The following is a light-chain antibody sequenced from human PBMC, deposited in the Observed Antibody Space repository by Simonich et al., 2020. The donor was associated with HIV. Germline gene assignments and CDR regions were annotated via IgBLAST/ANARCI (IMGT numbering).Light chain of an antibody. CDR3: QVWDSSSDQWV. V-gene: IGLV3-21*03. Sequence: SYVLTQPPSVSVAPGKTARITCGGNNIGRKSVHWYPQKPGQAPVLVVYDDSDRPAGIPERFSGSNSGNTATLTISRVEAGDEADYYCQVWDSSSDQWVFGGGTKLTVL. CDR2: DDS. CDR1: NIGRKS. J-gene: IGLJ3*02.